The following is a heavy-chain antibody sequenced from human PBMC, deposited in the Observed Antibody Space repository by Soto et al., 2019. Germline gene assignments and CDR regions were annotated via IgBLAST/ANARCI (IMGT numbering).Heavy chain of an antibody. Sequence: PGGSLRLSCAASGFTFSDHHMGRVCQAPGKGLEWVGRARNKAHGYTTAYAASLKGRFTISRDDSKNSLSLQMNSLKTEDTAVYFCARLMGTSFDLWGQGTLVTVS. D-gene: IGHD2-8*01. CDR1: GFTFSDHH. J-gene: IGHJ4*02. CDR2: ARNKAHGYTT. CDR3: ARLMGTSFDL. V-gene: IGHV3-72*01.